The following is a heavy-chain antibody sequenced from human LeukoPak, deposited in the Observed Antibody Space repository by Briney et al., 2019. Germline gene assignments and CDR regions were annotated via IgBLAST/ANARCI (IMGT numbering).Heavy chain of an antibody. Sequence: GGSLRLSCAASGFTFSNAWMSWVRQAPGKGLEWVGRIKSKTDGGTTDYAAPVKGRFTISRDDSKNTLYLQMNSLKTEDTAVYYCTTVEDYVWGSYRSPRDYWGQGTLVTVSS. CDR2: IKSKTDGGTT. CDR3: TTVEDYVWGSYRSPRDY. CDR1: GFTFSNAW. D-gene: IGHD3-16*02. J-gene: IGHJ4*02. V-gene: IGHV3-15*01.